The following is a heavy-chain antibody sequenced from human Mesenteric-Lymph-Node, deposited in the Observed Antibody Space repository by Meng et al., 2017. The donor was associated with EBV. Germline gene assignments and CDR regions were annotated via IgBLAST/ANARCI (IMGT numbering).Heavy chain of an antibody. CDR1: GFSLFSTGVG. D-gene: IGHD3-10*02. CDR3: IRRVRGDYFDY. CDR2: IYWDDKE. J-gene: IGHJ4*02. Sequence: QITLQESGPTLVKPTQTLTLTCTFSGFSLFSTGVGVGWFRQPPGKALEWLALIYWDDKERYSPSLKNRLTVTKDTSKNQVVLTVTNLEPADTATYYCIRRVRGDYFDYWGQGTLVTVSS. V-gene: IGHV2-5*02.